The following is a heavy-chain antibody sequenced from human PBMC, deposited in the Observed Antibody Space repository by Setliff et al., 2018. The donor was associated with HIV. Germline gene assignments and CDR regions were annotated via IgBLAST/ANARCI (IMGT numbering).Heavy chain of an antibody. CDR2: IYDSGST. D-gene: IGHD3-10*02. CDR3: ARGVRDYFAYTCSTYRLGYYMDV. V-gene: IGHV4-4*07. Sequence: PSSPLSLPCPVSGGSISGFYWNWIRQSAGKGLQWIGRIYDSGSTKYNPSLKSRVTMSLDTSKNQLALNLDSVTAADTAVFYCARGVRDYFAYTCSTYRLGYYMDVWCKGTPVTVSS. J-gene: IGHJ6*03. CDR1: GGSISGFY.